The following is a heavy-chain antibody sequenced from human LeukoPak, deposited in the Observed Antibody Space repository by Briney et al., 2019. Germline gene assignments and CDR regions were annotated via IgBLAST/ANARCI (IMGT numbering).Heavy chain of an antibody. CDR1: GYTFTSYD. V-gene: IGHV1-8*01. J-gene: IGHJ4*02. CDR3: ARVPQVGATYLDY. Sequence: ASVKVSCRASGYTFTSYDINWVRQATGQGLEWMGWMNPNSGNTGYAQKFQGRVTMTRNTSISTAYMELSSLRSEDTAVYYCARVPQVGATYLDYWGQGTLVTVSS. D-gene: IGHD1-26*01. CDR2: MNPNSGNT.